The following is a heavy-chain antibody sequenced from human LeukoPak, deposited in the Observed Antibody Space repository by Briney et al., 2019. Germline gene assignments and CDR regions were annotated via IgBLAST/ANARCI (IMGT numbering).Heavy chain of an antibody. Sequence: SETLSLTCAVSGHSISSGYYWGWIRQPPGKGLEWIGSIYHSGSTYYNPPLKSRVTISVDTSKNQFSLKLSSVTAADTAVYYCARWGTHCSSTSCYTGFQHWGQGTLVTVSS. CDR3: ARWGTHCSSTSCYTGFQH. CDR2: IYHSGST. CDR1: GHSISSGYY. J-gene: IGHJ1*01. D-gene: IGHD2-2*02. V-gene: IGHV4-38-2*01.